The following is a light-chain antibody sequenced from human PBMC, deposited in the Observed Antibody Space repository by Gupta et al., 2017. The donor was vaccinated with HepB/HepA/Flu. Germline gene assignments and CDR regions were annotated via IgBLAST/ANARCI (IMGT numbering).Light chain of an antibody. CDR2: DVG. CDR1: SRDVGGYNF. CDR3: TSYTSSSTWV. Sequence: QSALTQPASVSGSPGQSITILCTGTSRDVGGYNFVSWYQQYPGKLPKLIIFDVGKRPPGVSNRFSGSKSGNTASLTISGLQAEDEADYYCTSYTSSSTWVFGGGTKLTVL. V-gene: IGLV2-14*03. J-gene: IGLJ3*02.